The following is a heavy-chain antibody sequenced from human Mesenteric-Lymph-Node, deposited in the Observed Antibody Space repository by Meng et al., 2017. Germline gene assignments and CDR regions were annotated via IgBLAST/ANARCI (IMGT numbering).Heavy chain of an antibody. CDR2: LIPMFGTI. V-gene: IGHV1-69*05. Sequence: SVKVSCKASGDTFINYAISWVRQAPGQGLEWVGGLIPMFGTINYAQKLQGRVTVTTDQSTTTAYMELSSLRSEDTAVYYCARDLRWELPCGAFDIWGQGTMVTVSS. CDR3: ARDLRWELPCGAFDI. CDR1: GDTFINYA. J-gene: IGHJ3*02. D-gene: IGHD2-15*01.